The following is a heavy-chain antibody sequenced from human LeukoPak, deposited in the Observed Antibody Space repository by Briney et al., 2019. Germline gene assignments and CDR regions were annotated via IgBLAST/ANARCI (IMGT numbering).Heavy chain of an antibody. J-gene: IGHJ5*02. Sequence: PSQTLSLTCTVSGGSISSGGYYWSWIRQHPGKGLEWIGYIYYSGSTYYNPSLKSRVTISVDTSKNQFPLKLSSVTAADTAVYYCARDYGRQTTVVTPTWGQGTLVTVSS. CDR2: IYYSGST. CDR1: GGSISSGGYY. V-gene: IGHV4-31*03. D-gene: IGHD4-23*01. CDR3: ARDYGRQTTVVTPT.